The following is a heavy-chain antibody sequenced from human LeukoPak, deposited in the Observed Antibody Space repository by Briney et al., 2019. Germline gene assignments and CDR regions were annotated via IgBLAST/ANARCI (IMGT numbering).Heavy chain of an antibody. CDR3: ARRAGAYSHPYDY. D-gene: IGHD4/OR15-4a*01. J-gene: IGHJ4*02. CDR1: GFTFNSYS. CDR2: ISSSSSYI. V-gene: IGHV3-21*04. Sequence: PGGSLRLSCTASGFTFNSYSMNWVRQAPGKGLEWVSSISSSSSYIFYADSVKGRFTISRDNSKNTLYLQMNSLRAEDTAVYYCARRAGAYSHPYDYWGQGTLVTVSS.